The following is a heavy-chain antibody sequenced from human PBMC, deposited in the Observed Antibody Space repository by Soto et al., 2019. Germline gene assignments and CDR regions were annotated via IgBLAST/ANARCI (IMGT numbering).Heavy chain of an antibody. CDR1: GFTFIDYY. D-gene: IGHD1-1*01. J-gene: IGHJ4*02. V-gene: IGHV3-11*06. CDR3: ARSGDNYNLLDY. Sequence: SLRLACAASGFTFIDYYMSWIRQAPGKGLEWLSYSSDSGTFTRYADSVKGRFSISRDNAKNSLYLQINSLRGEDTAIYYCARSGDNYNLLDYWGQGTPVTVSS. CDR2: SSDSGTFT.